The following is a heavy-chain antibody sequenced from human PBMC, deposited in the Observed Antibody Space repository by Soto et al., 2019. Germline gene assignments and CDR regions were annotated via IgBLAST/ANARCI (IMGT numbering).Heavy chain of an antibody. CDR1: GGSISSGGYY. Sequence: PSETLSLTCTVSGGSISSGGYYWSWIRQHPGKGLEWIGYIYYSGSTYYNPSLKSRVTISVDTSKNQFSLKLSSVTAAGTAVYYCARDRGTTVVPPGSCFAPWGQGTLVTVSS. V-gene: IGHV4-31*03. CDR3: ARDRGTTVVPPGSCFAP. D-gene: IGHD4-17*01. CDR2: IYYSGST. J-gene: IGHJ5*02.